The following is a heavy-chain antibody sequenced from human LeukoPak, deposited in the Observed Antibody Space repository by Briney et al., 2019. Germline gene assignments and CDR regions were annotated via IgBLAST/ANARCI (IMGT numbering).Heavy chain of an antibody. V-gene: IGHV4-61*02. CDR1: GDSISSGSYY. CDR2: IYSNGDT. Sequence: SETLSLTCTVSGDSISSGSYYWSWIRQPAGKGLEWIGRIYSNGDTKFNPSLKSRVTISLDTSKNQFSLKLSSATAADTAVYYCASRHSKQQPYYYYMDIWGKGTTVTVSS. CDR3: ASRHSKQQPYYYYMDI. J-gene: IGHJ6*03. D-gene: IGHD6-13*01.